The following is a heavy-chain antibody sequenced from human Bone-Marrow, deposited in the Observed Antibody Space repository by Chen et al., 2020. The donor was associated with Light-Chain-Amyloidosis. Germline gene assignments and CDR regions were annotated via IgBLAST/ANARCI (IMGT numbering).Heavy chain of an antibody. CDR3: AKAISSDVILPGSPSDAFDI. CDR2: ISGSGGSR. CDR1: GFAFSSYA. D-gene: IGHD3-9*01. Sequence: EVQLVESGGGLLQRGGSLRLSCAASGFAFSSYAMSWVRQAPGKGLEWVSTISGSGGSRYYGDSVKGRLSISRDNSKNALFLQMNSLRAEDTAVYYCAKAISSDVILPGSPSDAFDIWGQGTMVTVSS. J-gene: IGHJ3*02. V-gene: IGHV3-23*04.